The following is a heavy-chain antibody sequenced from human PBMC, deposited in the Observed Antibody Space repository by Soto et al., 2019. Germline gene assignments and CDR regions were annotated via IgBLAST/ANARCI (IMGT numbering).Heavy chain of an antibody. V-gene: IGHV4-39*01. CDR2: IYYSGST. CDR1: GGSISSSSYY. J-gene: IGHJ5*02. CDR3: ASFDSFVNVFAP. D-gene: IGHD3-9*01. Sequence: SETLSLTCTVSGGSISSSSYYWGWIRQPPGKGLEWIGSIYYSGSTYYNPSLKSRVTISVDTSKNQFSLKLSSVTAADTAVYYLASFDSFVNVFAPTGHRTLVTVSS.